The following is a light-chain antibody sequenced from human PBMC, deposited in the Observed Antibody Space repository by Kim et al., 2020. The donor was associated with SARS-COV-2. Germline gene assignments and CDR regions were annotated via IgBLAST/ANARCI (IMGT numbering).Light chain of an antibody. CDR3: QQYGSSPET. CDR1: QSVTSNS. V-gene: IGKV3-20*01. CDR2: GAS. J-gene: IGKJ1*01. Sequence: STGESATLSIRASQSVTSNSLAWYQQKPGQAPRLLIYGASNRATGIPDRFSGSGSGTDFTLTISRLEPEDFAAYYCQQYGSSPETFGQGTKVDIK.